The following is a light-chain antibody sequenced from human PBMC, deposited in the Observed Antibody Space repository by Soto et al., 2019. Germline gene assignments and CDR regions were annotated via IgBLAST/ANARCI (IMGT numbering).Light chain of an antibody. CDR1: SGAVGDFNY. CDR2: DVT. V-gene: IGLV2-14*03. Sequence: QSALTQPASVSGSPGRSVTISCTGSSGAVGDFNYVSWYQPLPGRAPKLIIYDVTNRPSGISYRFSASKSGRTASLTISGLQAEDEADYYCSSYSSSPTHVVFGGGTQLTVL. J-gene: IGLJ2*01. CDR3: SSYSSSPTHVV.